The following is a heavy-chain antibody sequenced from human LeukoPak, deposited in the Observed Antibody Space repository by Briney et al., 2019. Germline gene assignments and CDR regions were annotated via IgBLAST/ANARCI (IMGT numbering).Heavy chain of an antibody. CDR1: GGSISSYY. D-gene: IGHD1-26*01. CDR3: ARGVRWELNY. V-gene: IGHV4-59*01. CDR2: IYYSGST. J-gene: IGHJ4*02. Sequence: PSETLSLTCTVSGGSISSYYWSWIRQPPGKGLEWIGYIYYSGSTNYNPSLKSRVTISVDTSKNQFSLKLSSVTAADTAVYYCARGVRWELNYWGQGTLVTVSS.